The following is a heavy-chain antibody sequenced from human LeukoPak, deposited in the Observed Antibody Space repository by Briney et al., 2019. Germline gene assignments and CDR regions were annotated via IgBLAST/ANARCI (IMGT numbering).Heavy chain of an antibody. CDR1: GFTFSSYA. Sequence: GGSLRFSCAASGFTFSSYAMSWVRQAPGKGLEWVSAISGSGGSTYYADSVKGRFTISRDNSKNTLYLQMNSLRAEDTAVYYCAKLGSGSYYNAPFYYWGQGTLVTVSS. D-gene: IGHD3-10*01. CDR3: AKLGSGSYYNAPFYY. V-gene: IGHV3-23*01. CDR2: ISGSGGST. J-gene: IGHJ4*02.